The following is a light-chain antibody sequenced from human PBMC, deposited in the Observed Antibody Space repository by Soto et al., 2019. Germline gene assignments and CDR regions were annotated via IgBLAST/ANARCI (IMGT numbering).Light chain of an antibody. Sequence: DIPMTQSPSTLSASVGDRVTITCRASQSISSWLAWYQQKPGKAPKLLIYDASSLESGVPSRFSGSGSGTEFTLTISSLRPDDFATYYCQQYNSYSYTFGQGTKLEIK. CDR2: DAS. V-gene: IGKV1-5*01. CDR1: QSISSW. CDR3: QQYNSYSYT. J-gene: IGKJ2*01.